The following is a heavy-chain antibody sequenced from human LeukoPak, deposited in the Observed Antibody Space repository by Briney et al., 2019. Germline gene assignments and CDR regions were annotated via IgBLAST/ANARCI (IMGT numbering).Heavy chain of an antibody. CDR1: GYTLTELS. D-gene: IGHD3-10*01. CDR3: ARDCYFGSGNYDRSWWLDP. Sequence: ASVKVSCKVSGYTLTELSMHWVRQAPGKGLEWMGGFDPEDGETIYAQKFQGRVTMTEDTSTDTAYMELRSLRSDDTAVYYCARDCYFGSGNYDRSWWLDPWGQGTLVTVSS. J-gene: IGHJ5*02. V-gene: IGHV1-24*01. CDR2: FDPEDGET.